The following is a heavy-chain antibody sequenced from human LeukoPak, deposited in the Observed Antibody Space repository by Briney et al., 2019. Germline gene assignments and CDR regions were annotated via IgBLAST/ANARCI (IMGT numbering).Heavy chain of an antibody. CDR1: GFTFSSYS. CDR3: AREGYCSSTSCYPLDY. V-gene: IGHV3-21*01. D-gene: IGHD2-2*01. Sequence: GGSLRLSCAASGFTFSSYSMNWVRQAPGKGLEWVSSISSSSSYIYYADSVKGRFTISRDNAKNSLYLQMNSLRAEYTAVYYCAREGYCSSTSCYPLDYWGQGTLVTVSS. J-gene: IGHJ4*02. CDR2: ISSSSSYI.